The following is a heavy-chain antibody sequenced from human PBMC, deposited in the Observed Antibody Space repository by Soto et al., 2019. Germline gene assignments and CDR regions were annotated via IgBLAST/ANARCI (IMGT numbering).Heavy chain of an antibody. D-gene: IGHD3-3*01. Sequence: EVQLLESGGGLVQPGGSLRLSCAASGFTFSSYAMSWVRQAPGKGLEWVSDISGSGGSTYYGNSVKGRFTISRDNSKNTLYLQINSLRPKDSAVYYCAKVSTSNDFWSGGFGFDYWGQGTLVTVSS. V-gene: IGHV3-23*01. CDR1: GFTFSSYA. J-gene: IGHJ4*02. CDR2: ISGSGGST. CDR3: AKVSTSNDFWSGGFGFDY.